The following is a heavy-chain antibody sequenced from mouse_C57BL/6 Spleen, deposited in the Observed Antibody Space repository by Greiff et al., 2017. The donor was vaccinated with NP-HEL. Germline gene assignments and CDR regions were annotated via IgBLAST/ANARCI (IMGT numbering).Heavy chain of an antibody. CDR2: IWSDGST. D-gene: IGHD1-1*01. V-gene: IGHV2-6*03. CDR1: GFSLTSYG. Sequence: QVQLKESGPGLVAPSQSLSITCTVSGFSLTSYGVHWVRQPPGKGLEWLVVIWSDGSTTYNSALKSRLSISKDNSKSQGFLKMNSLQTDDTAMYYCARTFTTVVEDYAMDYWGQGTSVTVSS. J-gene: IGHJ4*01. CDR3: ARTFTTVVEDYAMDY.